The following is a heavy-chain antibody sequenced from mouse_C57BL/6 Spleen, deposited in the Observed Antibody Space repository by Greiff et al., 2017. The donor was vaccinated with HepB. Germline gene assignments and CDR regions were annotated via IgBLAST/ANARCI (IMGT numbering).Heavy chain of an antibody. J-gene: IGHJ1*03. CDR3: TRSLDYWDVRYFDV. CDR2: IYPGNSDT. V-gene: IGHV1-5*01. Sequence: EVKLVESGTVLARPGASVKMSCKTSGYTFTSYWMHWVKQRPGQGLEWIGAIYPGNSDTSYNQKFKGKAKLTAVTSASTAYMELSSLTNEDSAVYYCTRSLDYWDVRYFDVWGTGTTVTVSS. D-gene: IGHD4-1*01. CDR1: GYTFTSYW.